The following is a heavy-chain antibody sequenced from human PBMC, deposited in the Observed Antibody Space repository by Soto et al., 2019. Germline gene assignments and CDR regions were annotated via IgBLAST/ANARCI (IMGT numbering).Heavy chain of an antibody. Sequence: LSSGAWRLTFSSEWMHWVRQVPGKGLVWVSRINVDGSATTYADSVKGRFTISRDNAKNMVYLQMNSLTAEDTAVYYCVRDRPGSQPYFEYWGQGNMVPGSS. J-gene: IGHJ4*02. CDR2: INVDGSAT. CDR3: VRDRPGSQPYFEY. D-gene: IGHD3-10*01. CDR1: RLTFSSEW. V-gene: IGHV3-74*01.